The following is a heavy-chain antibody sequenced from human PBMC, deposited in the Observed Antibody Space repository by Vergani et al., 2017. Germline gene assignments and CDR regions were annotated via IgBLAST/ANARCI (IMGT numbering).Heavy chain of an antibody. CDR3: ARDPRXIVVVPAAPTWFDP. CDR2: ISSSGSTI. J-gene: IGHJ5*02. D-gene: IGHD2-2*01. CDR1: GFTFSDYY. Sequence: QVQLVESGGGLVKPGGSLRLSCAASGFTFSDYYMSWIRQAPGKGLEWVSYISSSGSTIYYADSVKGRFTISRDNAKNSLYLQMNSLRAEDTAVYYCARDPRXIVVVPAAPTWFDPWGQGTLVTVSS. V-gene: IGHV3-11*01.